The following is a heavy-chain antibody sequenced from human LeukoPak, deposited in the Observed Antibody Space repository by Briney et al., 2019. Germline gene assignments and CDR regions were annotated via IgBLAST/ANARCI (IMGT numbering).Heavy chain of an antibody. D-gene: IGHD3-16*02. CDR3: ARTIMITFGGVIAYYMDV. J-gene: IGHJ6*03. Sequence: SETLSLTCTVSGGSISSGSYYWSWIRQPPGKGLEWIGSIYYSGSTYYNPSLKSRVTISVDTSKNQFSLKLSSVTAADTAVYYCARTIMITFGGVIAYYMDVWGKGTTVTVSS. CDR1: GGSISSGSYY. V-gene: IGHV4-39*01. CDR2: IYYSGST.